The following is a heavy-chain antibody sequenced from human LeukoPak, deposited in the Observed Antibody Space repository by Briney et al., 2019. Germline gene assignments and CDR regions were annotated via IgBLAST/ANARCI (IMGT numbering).Heavy chain of an antibody. CDR2: ISGSGGST. V-gene: IGHV3-23*01. CDR1: GFTLSSYA. J-gene: IGHJ4*02. D-gene: IGHD2-15*01. CDR3: AKGRVVAATNRPFDY. Sequence: GGSLRLSCAASGFTLSSYAMSWVRQAPGKGLEWVSNISGSGGSTYYAHSVKGRFTISRDNSKNTLYLQMNSLRAEDTAVYYCAKGRVVAATNRPFDYWGQGALVTVSS.